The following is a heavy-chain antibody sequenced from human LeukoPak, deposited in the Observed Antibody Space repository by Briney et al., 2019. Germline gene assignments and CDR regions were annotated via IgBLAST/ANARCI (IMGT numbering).Heavy chain of an antibody. CDR3: ARDRQLRNDAFDI. Sequence: GSLRLSCAASGFIVSSSEMNWVRQPPGKGLEWIGEIYHSGSTNYNPSLKSRVTISVDKSKNQFSLKLSSVTAADTAVYYCARDRQLRNDAFDIWGQGTMVTVSS. V-gene: IGHV4-4*02. D-gene: IGHD1-7*01. J-gene: IGHJ3*02. CDR2: IYHSGST. CDR1: GFIVSSSE.